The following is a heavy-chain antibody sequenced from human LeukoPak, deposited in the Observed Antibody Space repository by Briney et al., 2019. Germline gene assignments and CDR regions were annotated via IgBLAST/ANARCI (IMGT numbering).Heavy chain of an antibody. J-gene: IGHJ4*02. D-gene: IGHD6-13*01. CDR2: ISYDGSSK. CDR3: AKVGEQQLADY. Sequence: GGSLRLSCAASGFTFSSYAMHWVRQAPGKGLEWVAVISYDGSSKYYAGSVKGRFTISRDNSKNTLYLQMNSLRGEDTAVYYCAKVGEQQLADYWGQGTLVTVSS. V-gene: IGHV3-30*04. CDR1: GFTFSSYA.